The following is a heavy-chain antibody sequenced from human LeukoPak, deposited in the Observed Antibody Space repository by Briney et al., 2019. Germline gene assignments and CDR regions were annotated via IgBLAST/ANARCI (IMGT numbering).Heavy chain of an antibody. CDR1: GGSLRSDY. D-gene: IGHD3-10*01. J-gene: IGHJ4*02. CDR3: ARDRRGREFDY. V-gene: IGHV4-59*01. Sequence: SETLSLTCTVSGGSLRSDYWSWIRQPPGKRQEWIGYIYYSVSTNYNPSPKSRVPISVEPPKNQFSLKLSSVTAADTAVYYCARDRRGREFDYWGQGTLVTVSS. CDR2: IYYSVST.